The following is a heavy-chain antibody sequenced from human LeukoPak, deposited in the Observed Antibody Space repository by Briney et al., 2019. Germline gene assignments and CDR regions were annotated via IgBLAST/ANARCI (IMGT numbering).Heavy chain of an antibody. CDR2: IKQDGSAI. D-gene: IGHD6-13*01. Sequence: GGSLRLSCAASGFTLSSYWMSWVRQARGKGLEWVANIKQDGSAIYYVDSVKGRFTISRDNAKNSLYLQMNSLRAEDTAVYYCARCGVGVAAAAANCWGQGTLLTVSS. CDR3: ARCGVGVAAAAANC. J-gene: IGHJ4*02. V-gene: IGHV3-7*01. CDR1: GFTLSSYW.